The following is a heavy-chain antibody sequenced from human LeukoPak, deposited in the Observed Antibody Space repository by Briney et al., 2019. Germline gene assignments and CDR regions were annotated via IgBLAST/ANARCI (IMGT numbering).Heavy chain of an antibody. D-gene: IGHD1-26*01. V-gene: IGHV3-30*18. CDR3: AKDFRSSGMDV. CDR1: TFTFSSYG. J-gene: IGHJ6*02. Sequence: GGSLRLSCAASTFTFSSYGMHWVRQAPGKGLEWVAVISYDGSNKYYADSVKGRFTISRDNSKNTLYLQMNSLRAEDTAVYYCAKDFRSSGMDVWGQGTTVTVSS. CDR2: ISYDGSNK.